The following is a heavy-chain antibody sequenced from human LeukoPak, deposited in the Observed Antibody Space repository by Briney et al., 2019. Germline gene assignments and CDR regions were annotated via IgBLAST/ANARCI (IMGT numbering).Heavy chain of an antibody. CDR2: IYYSGST. J-gene: IGHJ4*02. V-gene: IGHV4-59*11. CDR1: GGYMSSHY. D-gene: IGHD3-10*01. CDR3: ARGRGGPYYFDY. Sequence: PSETLSLTCTVSGGYMSSHYWSCIRQPPGRGLEWIGNIYYSGSTNYNPSLNSRVTISVDTSKNQFSLKLSSVTAADTAVYYCARGRGGPYYFDYWGQGSLVTVSS.